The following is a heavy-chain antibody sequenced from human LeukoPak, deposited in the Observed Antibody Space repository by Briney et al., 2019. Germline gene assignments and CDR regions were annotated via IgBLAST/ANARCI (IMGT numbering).Heavy chain of an antibody. CDR2: IYPGDSDT. V-gene: IGHV5-51*01. CDR3: ARRGGSYFTNGDY. Sequence: GESLQLSCKGSGFRFTSYWIGWVRPMPGKGLEWMGIIYPGDSDTRYSPSFQGQVTISADKSISTAYLQWSSLKASDTAMYYCARRGGSYFTNGDYWGQGTLVTVSS. J-gene: IGHJ4*02. D-gene: IGHD1-26*01. CDR1: GFRFTSYW.